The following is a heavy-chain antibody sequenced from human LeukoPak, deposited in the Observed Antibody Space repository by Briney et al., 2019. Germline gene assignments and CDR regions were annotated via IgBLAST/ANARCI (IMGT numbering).Heavy chain of an antibody. D-gene: IGHD2-2*03. V-gene: IGHV3-11*01. CDR1: GFTFSDYY. CDR2: ISSSGSTI. CDR3: AVDIVVVPAAMSDY. Sequence: GGSLSLSCAASGFTFSDYYMSWIRQAPGKGLEWVSYISSSGSTIYYADSVKGRFTISRDNAKNSLYLQMNSLRAEDTAVYYCAVDIVVVPAAMSDYWGQGTLVTVSS. J-gene: IGHJ4*02.